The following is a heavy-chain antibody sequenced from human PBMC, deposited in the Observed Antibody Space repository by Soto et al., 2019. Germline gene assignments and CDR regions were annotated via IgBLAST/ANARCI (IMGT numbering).Heavy chain of an antibody. J-gene: IGHJ4*02. CDR2: ISSSSSTI. Sequence: EVQLVESGGGLVQPGGSLRLSCAASGFTFSSYSMNWVRQAPGKGLEWVSYISSSSSTIYYADSVKGRFTISRDNAKNSLYLQMNSLREEDTAVYYCARDVSVVRGRFDYWGQGTLVTVSS. CDR3: ARDVSVVRGRFDY. V-gene: IGHV3-48*02. D-gene: IGHD3-10*01. CDR1: GFTFSSYS.